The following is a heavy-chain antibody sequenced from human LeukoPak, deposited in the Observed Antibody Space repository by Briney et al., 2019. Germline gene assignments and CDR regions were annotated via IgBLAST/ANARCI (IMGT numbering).Heavy chain of an antibody. Sequence: PSETLSLTCTVSGGSISRSSYYWGWSRQPPGKGLEWIGSIYYSGTTYSNPSLKSRVTISVDTSKNQFPLKLRSVTAADTAVYYCARQNDRSHDYWGQGTLVTVSS. CDR2: IYYSGTT. V-gene: IGHV4-39*01. D-gene: IGHD1-1*01. CDR1: GGSISRSSYY. J-gene: IGHJ4*02. CDR3: ARQNDRSHDY.